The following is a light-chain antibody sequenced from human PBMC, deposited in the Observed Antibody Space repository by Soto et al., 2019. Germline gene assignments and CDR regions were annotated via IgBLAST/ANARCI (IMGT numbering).Light chain of an antibody. Sequence: QSVLTQPASVSGSPGQSITISCTGTSSDVGGYNYVSWYQQHPGKAPKLMIYEVSNRPSGVSNGFSGSKSGNTASLTISGLQAEDEADYYCSSYTSSILYVFGTGTKVTVL. CDR3: SSYTSSILYV. CDR1: SSDVGGYNY. CDR2: EVS. V-gene: IGLV2-14*01. J-gene: IGLJ1*01.